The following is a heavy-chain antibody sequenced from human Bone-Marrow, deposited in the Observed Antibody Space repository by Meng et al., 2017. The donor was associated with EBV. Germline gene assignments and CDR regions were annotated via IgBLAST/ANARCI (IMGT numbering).Heavy chain of an antibody. V-gene: IGHV4-39*07. D-gene: IGHD3-16*02. CDR1: DGPRGRCSWY. J-gene: IGHJ5*02. CDR3: VIVGGGSSLHWFDA. Sequence: VQPAGTSSLTSTASDGPRGRCSWYWAWIPQPPGQGLERIGSISYSACTYYNPSLKSRVAISVDTSKNQFSLKLSSVTAADPAVYYWVIVGGGSSLHWFDAWGQGTLVTVSS. CDR2: ISYSACT.